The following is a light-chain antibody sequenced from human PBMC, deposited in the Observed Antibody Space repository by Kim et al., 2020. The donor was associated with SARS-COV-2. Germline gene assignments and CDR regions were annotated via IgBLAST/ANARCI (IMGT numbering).Light chain of an antibody. Sequence: QSALTQPASVSGSPGQSITLSCTGTSSDVGGYNYVSWYQQHPGKAPKLMIYDVSKRPSGVSNRFSGSKSGNTASLTISGLQAEDEADYYCSSYTSSSTWVFGEGTQLTVL. CDR3: SSYTSSSTWV. J-gene: IGLJ3*02. CDR2: DVS. V-gene: IGLV2-14*01. CDR1: SSDVGGYNY.